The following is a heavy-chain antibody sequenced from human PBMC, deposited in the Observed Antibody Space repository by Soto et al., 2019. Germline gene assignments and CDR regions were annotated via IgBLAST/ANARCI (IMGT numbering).Heavy chain of an antibody. CDR2: INAGNGNT. CDR1: GYTFTSYA. V-gene: IGHV1-3*01. CDR3: AVFKGTHYYYGMDV. J-gene: IGHJ6*02. Sequence: ASVKVSCKASGYTFTSYAMHWVRQAPGQRLEWMGWINAGNGNTKYSQKFQGRVTITRDTSASTAYMELSSLRSEDTAVYYCAVFKGTHYYYGMDVWGQGTTVTVSS.